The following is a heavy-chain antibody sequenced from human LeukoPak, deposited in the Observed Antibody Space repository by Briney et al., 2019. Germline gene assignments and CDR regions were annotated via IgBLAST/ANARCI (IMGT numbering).Heavy chain of an antibody. V-gene: IGHV3-43D*03. J-gene: IGHJ4*02. Sequence: GGSLRLSCAASGFTFDDYAMHWVRQVPGKGLEWVSFISWDGGSTYYADSVKGRFTISRDNSKNSLYLQMNSLRAEDTALYYCAKGTLGGYRAGPDYWGRGTLVTVSS. CDR2: ISWDGGST. CDR1: GFTFDDYA. D-gene: IGHD5-12*01. CDR3: AKGTLGGYRAGPDY.